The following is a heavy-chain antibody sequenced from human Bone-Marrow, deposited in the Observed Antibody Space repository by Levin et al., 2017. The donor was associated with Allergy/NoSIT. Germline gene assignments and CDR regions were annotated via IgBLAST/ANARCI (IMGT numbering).Heavy chain of an antibody. CDR2: VIPLFGTP. CDR1: GVTFSSSD. Sequence: ASVKVSCKPSGVTFSSSDFSWVRQAPGQGLEWMGGVIPLFGTPKYAQKFQGRVTISADASTNTVYIQLRSLTSEDTAVYFCAVWRGVCTSTNCSSSWTPPSDFWGQGTPVAVS. J-gene: IGHJ4*02. CDR3: AVWRGVCTSTNCSSSWTPPSDF. V-gene: IGHV1-69*13. D-gene: IGHD3-10*01.